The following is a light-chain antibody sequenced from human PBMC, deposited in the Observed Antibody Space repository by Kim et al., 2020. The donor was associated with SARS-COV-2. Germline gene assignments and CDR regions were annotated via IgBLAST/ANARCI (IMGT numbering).Light chain of an antibody. CDR1: SGHSSYA. CDR3: QTWSTGISYV. V-gene: IGLV4-69*01. CDR2: LNSDGSH. J-gene: IGLJ1*01. Sequence: SVKLTCALSSGHSSYAIAWHEQQPEKSPRYLMKLNSDGSHRKGDGIPDRFSGSSSGAERYLTISSLQSEDEADYYCQTWSTGISYVFGTGTKVTVL.